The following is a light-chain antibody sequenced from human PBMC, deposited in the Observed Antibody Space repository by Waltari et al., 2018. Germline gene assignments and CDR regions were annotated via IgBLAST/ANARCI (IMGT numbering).Light chain of an antibody. CDR1: QSLVHSDGNTY. V-gene: IGKV2-30*02. CDR2: KVS. Sequence: DVVMTQSPLSLPVTPGQPASISCRSSQSLVHSDGNTYLNWFQQRPGQSPRRLIYKVSTRDSGVPDRLSGSGSGTDFTLKISRVEAEDVGVYYCMQGTHWPPITFGQGTRLEIK. J-gene: IGKJ5*01. CDR3: MQGTHWPPIT.